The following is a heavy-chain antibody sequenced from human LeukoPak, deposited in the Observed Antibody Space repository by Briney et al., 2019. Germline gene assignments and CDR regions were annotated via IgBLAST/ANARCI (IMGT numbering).Heavy chain of an antibody. Sequence: PGGSLRLSCAASGFTFSSYWMSWVRQAPGKGLEWVANIKQDGSEKYYVDSVKGRFTISRDNAKNSLYLQMNSLRAEDTAVYYCARATVDFWSGYYTDLFDYWGQGTLVTVSS. CDR3: ARATVDFWSGYYTDLFDY. D-gene: IGHD3-3*01. V-gene: IGHV3-7*01. CDR2: IKQDGSEK. J-gene: IGHJ4*02. CDR1: GFTFSSYW.